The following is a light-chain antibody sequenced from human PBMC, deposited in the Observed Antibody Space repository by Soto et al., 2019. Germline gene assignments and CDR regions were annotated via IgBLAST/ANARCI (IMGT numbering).Light chain of an antibody. CDR1: QTINSY. Sequence: DIQMTQSPSSLSASVGDRVTITCRASQTINSYLNWHQQKPGKAPNLLIYEVSTLHSGVPSRFSGSGSGTEFTLTISSLRPDDFATYYCQQYNSYSITFGQGTRLEIK. CDR3: QQYNSYSIT. CDR2: EVS. V-gene: IGKV1-5*03. J-gene: IGKJ5*01.